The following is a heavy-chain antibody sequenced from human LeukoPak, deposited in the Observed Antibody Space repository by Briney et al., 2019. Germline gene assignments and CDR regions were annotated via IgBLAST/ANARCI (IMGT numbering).Heavy chain of an antibody. V-gene: IGHV4-34*01. CDR2: INHSGST. J-gene: IGHJ6*02. D-gene: IGHD2-15*01. CDR3: ARNSVNCSGGSCYYYYYGMDV. CDR1: GGSISSYY. Sequence: PSETLSLTCTVSGGSISSYYWSWIRQPPGKGLEWIGEINHSGSTNYNPSLKSRVTISEDTSKNQFSLKLSSVTAADTAVYYCARNSVNCSGGSCYYYYYGMDVWGQGTTVTVSS.